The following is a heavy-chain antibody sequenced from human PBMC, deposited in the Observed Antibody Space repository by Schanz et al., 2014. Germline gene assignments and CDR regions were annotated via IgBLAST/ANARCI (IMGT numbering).Heavy chain of an antibody. CDR2: MIGSGSSV. D-gene: IGHD3-10*01. V-gene: IGHV3-23*01. CDR3: ARDRAAGYYDSGMSYYYYGMDV. J-gene: IGHJ6*02. Sequence: EVQLLESGGGLVQPGGSLRLSCAASGFTFSIYGMSWVRQAPGKGLEWVSRMIGSGSSVFYADSVKGRFTISRDNSKNTLYLEMNSLRAEDTAVYFCARDRAAGYYDSGMSYYYYGMDVWGQGTTVTVSS. CDR1: GFTFSIYG.